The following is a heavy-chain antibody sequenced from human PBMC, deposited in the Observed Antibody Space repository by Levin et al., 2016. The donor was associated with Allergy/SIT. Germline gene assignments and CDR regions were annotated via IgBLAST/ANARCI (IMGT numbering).Heavy chain of an antibody. Sequence: SETLSLTCTVSGGSISSYYWSWIRQPPGKGLEWIGYIYYSGSTNYNPSLKSRVTISVDTSKNQFSLKLSSVTAADTAVYYCARLNYYFDYWGQGTLVTVSS. CDR2: IYYSGST. CDR3: ARLNYYFDY. V-gene: IGHV4-59*01. J-gene: IGHJ4*02. CDR1: GGSISSYY.